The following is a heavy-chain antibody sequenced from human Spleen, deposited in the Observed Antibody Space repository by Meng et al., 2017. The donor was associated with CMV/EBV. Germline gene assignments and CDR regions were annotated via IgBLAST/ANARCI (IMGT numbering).Heavy chain of an antibody. CDR3: ARGFLRIAATGLGN. D-gene: IGHD6-13*01. CDR1: GGTFSRNN. J-gene: IGHJ4*02. CDR2: IVPVFGIT. V-gene: IGHV1-69*02. Sequence: SVKVSCKGSGGTFSRNNFCWVRQAPGRGLEWMGRIVPVFGITDYAQKFQGRVTITADKSTDTAHMEMSSLRSEDTAVYFCARGFLRIAATGLGNWGLGTLVTVSS.